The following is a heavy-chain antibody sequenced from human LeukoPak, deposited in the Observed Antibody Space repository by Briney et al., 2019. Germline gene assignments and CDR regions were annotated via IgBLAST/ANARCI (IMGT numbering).Heavy chain of an antibody. J-gene: IGHJ4*02. Sequence: SETLSLTCTVSGGSISRSDYYWGWIRQPPGKGLEWIGSFYYIGSTYYSPSLKSRVTISVDTSKNQFSLKLSSVTAADTAVYYCARGYLRGYSYGYDYWGQGTLVTVSS. CDR1: GGSISRSDYY. CDR2: FYYIGST. CDR3: ARGYLRGYSYGYDY. D-gene: IGHD5-18*01. V-gene: IGHV4-39*07.